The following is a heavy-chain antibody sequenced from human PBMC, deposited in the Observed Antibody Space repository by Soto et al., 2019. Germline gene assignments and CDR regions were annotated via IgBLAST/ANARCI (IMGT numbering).Heavy chain of an antibody. CDR3: ASWELLPPPPY. V-gene: IGHV3-21*01. Sequence: GGSLRLSCAASGFTFSSYSMSWVRQAPGKGLEWVSSISSSSSYIYYADSVKGRFTISRDNAKNPLYLQMNSLRAEDTAGYYCASWELLPPPPYWGQGTLVTVSS. D-gene: IGHD1-26*01. CDR1: GFTFSSYS. J-gene: IGHJ4*02. CDR2: ISSSSSYI.